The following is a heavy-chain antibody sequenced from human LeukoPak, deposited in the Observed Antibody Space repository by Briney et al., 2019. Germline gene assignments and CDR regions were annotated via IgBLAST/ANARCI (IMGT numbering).Heavy chain of an antibody. D-gene: IGHD3-22*01. CDR1: SGSFSGYY. V-gene: IGHV4-34*01. J-gene: IGHJ5*02. CDR3: ARVDDSSGYYPSDWFDP. CDR2: INHSGST. Sequence: SETLSLTCAVYSGSFSGYYWSWIRQPPGKGLEWIGEINHSGSTNYNPSLKSRVTISVDTSKNQFSLKLSSVTAADTAVYYCARVDDSSGYYPSDWFDPWGQGTLVTVSS.